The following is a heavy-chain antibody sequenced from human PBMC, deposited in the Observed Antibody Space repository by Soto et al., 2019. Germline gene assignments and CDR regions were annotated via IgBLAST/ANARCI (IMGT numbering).Heavy chain of an antibody. CDR1: GFTFSDYA. Sequence: EVQLVESGGGLVQPGGSLRLTCSASGFTFSDYAMHWVRRAPGKGLEYVSVIRSDGDRIYYADSVKGRFTISRDNSKNTLFLQMNSLRPDDTAMYYCVKDHPALEYWGHGTLVTVSS. J-gene: IGHJ4*01. CDR3: VKDHPALEY. V-gene: IGHV3-64D*06. CDR2: IRSDGDRI.